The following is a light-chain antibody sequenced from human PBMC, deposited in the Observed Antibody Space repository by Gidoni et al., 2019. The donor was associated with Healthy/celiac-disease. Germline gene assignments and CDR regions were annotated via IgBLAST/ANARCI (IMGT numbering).Light chain of an antibody. J-gene: IGKJ3*01. Sequence: EVVLTQSPVTLSLSPGERATLACRASRSVSSSYLSLYQQKPGKAPRLLIYGSSSRATGTPDRCSGSGDGTDFTITISRLEHEDVAVYYCQQYGSSLVTFGPGTKVEIK. CDR2: GSS. CDR1: RSVSSSY. V-gene: IGKV3-20*01. CDR3: QQYGSSLVT.